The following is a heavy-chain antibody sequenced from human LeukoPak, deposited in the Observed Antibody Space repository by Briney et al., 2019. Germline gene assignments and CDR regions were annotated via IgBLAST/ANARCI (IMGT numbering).Heavy chain of an antibody. J-gene: IGHJ6*02. CDR3: ARDHWVTMVRGVIPLYDLDV. CDR2: ISYDGSNK. Sequence: GGSLRLSCAASGFTFSSYAMSWVRQAPGKGLEWVAVISYDGSNKYYADSVKGRFTISRDNSKSTLYLQMISLRTEDTAVYYCARDHWVTMVRGVIPLYDLDVWGQGSTVTVSS. V-gene: IGHV3-30*03. CDR1: GFTFSSYA. D-gene: IGHD3-10*01.